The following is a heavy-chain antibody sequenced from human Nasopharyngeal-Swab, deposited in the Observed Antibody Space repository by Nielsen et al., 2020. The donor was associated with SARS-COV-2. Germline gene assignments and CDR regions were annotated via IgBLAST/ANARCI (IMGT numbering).Heavy chain of an antibody. V-gene: IGHV3-30*18. Sequence: GESLKISCTATGFTFSSHGMHWVRQAPGKGLEWVATISHEGRIKYYGDSVEGRFTISRDNSKNTLYLEMNRLRPEDTAIYSCAKDQWPRYDILNGWNGMDVWGQGTTVIVSS. CDR1: GFTFSSHG. CDR3: AKDQWPRYDILNGWNGMDV. J-gene: IGHJ6*02. CDR2: ISHEGRIK. D-gene: IGHD3-9*01.